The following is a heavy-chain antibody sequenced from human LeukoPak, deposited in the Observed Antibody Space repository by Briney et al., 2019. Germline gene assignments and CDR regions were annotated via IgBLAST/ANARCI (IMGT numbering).Heavy chain of an antibody. CDR3: SKDQVKDYSNYFDY. D-gene: IGHD4-11*01. J-gene: IGHJ4*02. CDR1: GFTFSSYA. CDR2: ISGSGGST. Sequence: GGPLRLSCAASGFTFSSYAMSWVRQAPGKGLEWVSVISGSGGSTYHANSVKGRFTISRDNSKNTLYLQMNFLRAEDTAVYYCSKDQVKDYSNYFDYWGQGTLVTVSS. V-gene: IGHV3-23*01.